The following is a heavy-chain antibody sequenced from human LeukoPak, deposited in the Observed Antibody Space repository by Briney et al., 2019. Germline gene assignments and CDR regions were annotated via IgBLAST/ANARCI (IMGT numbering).Heavy chain of an antibody. Sequence: PSETLSLTCSVSGASISSHYWSWIRQPPEKGLEWIASLYYSGRIYYNPSLESRVTISLDTSKNQFSLKLSSVTAADTAVYFCARGKSDILTWYYYHLHYWGQGNLVTVSS. CDR3: ARGKSDILTWYYYHLHY. CDR2: LYYSGRI. J-gene: IGHJ4*02. CDR1: GASISSHY. V-gene: IGHV4-39*01. D-gene: IGHD3-9*01.